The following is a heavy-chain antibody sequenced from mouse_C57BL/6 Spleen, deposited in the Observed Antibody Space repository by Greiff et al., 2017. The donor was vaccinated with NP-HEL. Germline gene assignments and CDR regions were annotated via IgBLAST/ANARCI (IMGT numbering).Heavy chain of an antibody. Sequence: VQLQQSGAELVRPGASVTLSCKASGYTFTDYEMHWVKQTPVHGLEWIGAIDPETGGTAYNQKFKGKAILTADKSSSTAYMELRSLTSEDSAVYYCTRSRPYGNLFDYWGQGTTLTVSS. J-gene: IGHJ2*01. CDR2: IDPETGGT. CDR1: GYTFTDYE. CDR3: TRSRPYGNLFDY. D-gene: IGHD2-1*01. V-gene: IGHV1-15*01.